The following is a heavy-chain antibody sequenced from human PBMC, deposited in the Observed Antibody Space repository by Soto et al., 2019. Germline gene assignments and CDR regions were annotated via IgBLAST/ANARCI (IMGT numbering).Heavy chain of an antibody. CDR1: GGSISSYY. Sequence: SETLSLTCTVSGGSISSYYWSWIRQPPGKGLEWIGYIYYSGSTNYNPSLKSRVTISVDTSKNQFSLKLSSVTAADTAVYYCARQYCSGGSCLSIDYWGQGTLVTVSS. V-gene: IGHV4-59*08. CDR3: ARQYCSGGSCLSIDY. CDR2: IYYSGST. D-gene: IGHD2-15*01. J-gene: IGHJ4*02.